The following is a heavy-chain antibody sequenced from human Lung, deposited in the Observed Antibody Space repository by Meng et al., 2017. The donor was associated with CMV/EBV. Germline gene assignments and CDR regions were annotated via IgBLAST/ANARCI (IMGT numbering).Heavy chain of an antibody. D-gene: IGHD6-19*01. CDR3: ATTSSGWFNYFDS. CDR1: GGSISSSSHY. V-gene: IGHV4-39*01. CDR2: IYYNGGT. Sequence: GSLRLSCTVSGGSISSSSHYWGWIRQPPGKGLEWIATIYYNGGTSYNPSLKSRVTISLDTSKNQFSLKLNSVTAADTAVYYCATTSSGWFNYFDSWGQGXLVTVSS. J-gene: IGHJ4*02.